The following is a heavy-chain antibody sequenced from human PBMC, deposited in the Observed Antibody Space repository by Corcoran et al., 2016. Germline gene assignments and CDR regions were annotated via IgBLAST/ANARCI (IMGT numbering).Heavy chain of an antibody. Sequence: QVQLQESGPGLVKPSETLSLTCTVSGGSISSYYWSWIRQPPGKGLEWIGYIYYSGSTNYNPSLKSRGTISVDTSKNQFSLKLSSVTAADTAVYFCARSVGAVAGIWDVWGQGTTVTVSS. J-gene: IGHJ6*02. CDR3: ARSVGAVAGIWDV. CDR2: IYYSGST. D-gene: IGHD6-19*01. V-gene: IGHV4-59*01. CDR1: GGSISSYY.